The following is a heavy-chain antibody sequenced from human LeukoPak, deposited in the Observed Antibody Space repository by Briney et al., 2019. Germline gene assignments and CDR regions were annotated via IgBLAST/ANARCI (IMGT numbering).Heavy chain of an antibody. CDR3: ARDVEQLVIDY. Sequence: PGRSLRLSCAASGFTFSSYGMHWVRQAPGKGLEWVAVIWYDGSNKYYADSVKGRFTISRDNSKNTLYLQMNSLRAEDTAVYYCARDVEQLVIDYWGQGTLVTVSS. V-gene: IGHV3-33*01. J-gene: IGHJ4*02. CDR1: GFTFSSYG. CDR2: IWYDGSNK. D-gene: IGHD6-6*01.